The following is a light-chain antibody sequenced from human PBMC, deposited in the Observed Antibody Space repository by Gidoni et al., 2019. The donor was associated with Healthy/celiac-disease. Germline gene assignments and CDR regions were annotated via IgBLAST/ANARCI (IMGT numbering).Light chain of an antibody. CDR3: QQSYSTPGT. CDR1: QSISSY. Sequence: DIQMTQSPSSLSASVGDRVTITCRASQSISSYLNWYQQKPGKAPKLLIYAASSLQSGVPSRFSGSGSGTDVTLTISRLQPEDFATYYGQQSYSTPGTFGPGTKVDIK. J-gene: IGKJ3*01. CDR2: AAS. V-gene: IGKV1-39*01.